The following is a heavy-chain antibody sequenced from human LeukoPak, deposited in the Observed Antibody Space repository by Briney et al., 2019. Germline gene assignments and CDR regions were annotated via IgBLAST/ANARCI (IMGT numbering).Heavy chain of an antibody. V-gene: IGHV1-18*01. Sequence: ASVKVSCKASGYTFTSYGISWVRQAPGQGLEWMGWISAYNGNTNYAQKLQGRVTMTTDTSTSTAYMELSSLRSEDTAVYYCARRLITMVRGVSYYYYYYMDVWGKGTTVTVSS. CDR3: ARRLITMVRGVSYYYYYYMDV. CDR2: ISAYNGNT. D-gene: IGHD3-10*01. J-gene: IGHJ6*03. CDR1: GYTFTSYG.